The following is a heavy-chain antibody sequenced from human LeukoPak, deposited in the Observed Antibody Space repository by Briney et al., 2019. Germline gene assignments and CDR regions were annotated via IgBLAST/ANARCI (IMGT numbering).Heavy chain of an antibody. CDR3: AKDDDFWSGYLDY. CDR1: GFTFSSYA. J-gene: IGHJ4*02. CDR2: ISGSGGST. Sequence: PGGSLRLSCAASGFTFSSYAMSWVRQAPGKGLEWVSAISGSGGSTYYADSVKGRFTISRDNSKNMLYLQMNSLRAEDTAVYYCAKDDDFWSGYLDYWGQGTLVTVSS. D-gene: IGHD3-3*01. V-gene: IGHV3-23*01.